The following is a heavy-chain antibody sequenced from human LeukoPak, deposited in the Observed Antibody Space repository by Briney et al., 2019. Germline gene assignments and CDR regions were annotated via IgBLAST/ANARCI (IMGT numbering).Heavy chain of an antibody. CDR3: ARLNYYGSGSYPDWFDP. J-gene: IGHJ5*02. CDR1: GGSISSYY. V-gene: IGHV4-59*08. D-gene: IGHD3-10*01. CDR2: IYYSGST. Sequence: SETLSLTCTVSGGSISSYYWSWIRQPPGKGLEWIGYIYYSGSTNYNPSLKSRVTISVDTSKNQFSLKLSSVTAADTAVYYCARLNYYGSGSYPDWFDPWGQGTLVTVSS.